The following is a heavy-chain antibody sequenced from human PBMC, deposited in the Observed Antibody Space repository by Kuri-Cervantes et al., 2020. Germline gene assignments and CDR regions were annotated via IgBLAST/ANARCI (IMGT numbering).Heavy chain of an antibody. J-gene: IGHJ4*02. D-gene: IGHD6-13*01. V-gene: IGHV4-38-2*02. CDR2: IYHSGST. CDR3: AKPRSHTSSWYSFDY. CDR1: GYSISSGYY. Sequence: GALRLSCTVSGYSISSGYYWGWIRQPPGKGLEWIGSIYHSGSTYYNPSLKSRVTISVDTSKNQFSLKLSSVTAADTAVYYCAKPRSHTSSWYSFDYWGQGTLVTVSS.